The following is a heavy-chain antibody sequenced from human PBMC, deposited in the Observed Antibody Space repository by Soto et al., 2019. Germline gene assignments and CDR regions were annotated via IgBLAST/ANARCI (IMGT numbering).Heavy chain of an antibody. Sequence: SLALSHTCAISWDSFSSNIAACNCIRQSPSRGLEWLGRTYYRSKWNNDYALSVKRRITINPDTPKNQVSLHLYSVTPEDTAVYYCTGITSFRGMDVWGQGTPVTVSS. CDR1: WDSFSSNIAA. CDR2: TYYRSKWNN. J-gene: IGHJ6*02. D-gene: IGHD3-10*01. CDR3: TGITSFRGMDV. V-gene: IGHV6-1*01.